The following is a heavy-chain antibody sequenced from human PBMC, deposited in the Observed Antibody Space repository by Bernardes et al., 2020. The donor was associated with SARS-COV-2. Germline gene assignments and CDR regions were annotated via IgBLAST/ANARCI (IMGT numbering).Heavy chain of an antibody. CDR1: GFTLSNYV. CDR3: AAGFGGGGFSGRDY. Sequence: GGSLRLSCAASGFTLSNYVMSWVRQAPGKGLEWVSAFTDYGDATFYADSVKGRFTMSRDNSKNTVYLEMNNLRIGDTAVYYCAAGFGGGGFSGRDYWGQGTLVTVSS. CDR2: FTDYGDAT. D-gene: IGHD3-10*01. J-gene: IGHJ4*02. V-gene: IGHV3-23*01.